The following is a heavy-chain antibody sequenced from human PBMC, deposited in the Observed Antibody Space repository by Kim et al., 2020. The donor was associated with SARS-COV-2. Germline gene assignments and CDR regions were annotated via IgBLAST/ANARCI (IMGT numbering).Heavy chain of an antibody. Sequence: SVKVSCKASGGTFSSYAISWVRQAPGQGLEWMGGIIPIFGTANYAQKFQGRVTITADESTSTAYMELSSLRSEDTAVYYCAGILVPFMSPYAWHYYYYGMDVWGQGTTVTVSS. V-gene: IGHV1-69*13. CDR3: AGILVPFMSPYAWHYYYYGMDV. J-gene: IGHJ6*02. D-gene: IGHD2-8*02. CDR2: IIPIFGTA. CDR1: GGTFSSYA.